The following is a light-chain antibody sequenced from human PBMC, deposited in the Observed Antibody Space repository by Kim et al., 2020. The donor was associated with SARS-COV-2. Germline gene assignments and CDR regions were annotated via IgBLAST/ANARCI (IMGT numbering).Light chain of an antibody. J-gene: IGKJ2*01. V-gene: IGKV3-11*01. CDR3: QQRSDWPT. Sequence: RSLYRWDRATLSCRASQSVGRSLAWYQQKPGQAPRLLISDADTRDSGIPARFSGGGSGTDFTLTISSLEPEDFAVYYCQQRSDWPTFGQGTKLEI. CDR2: DAD. CDR1: QSVGRS.